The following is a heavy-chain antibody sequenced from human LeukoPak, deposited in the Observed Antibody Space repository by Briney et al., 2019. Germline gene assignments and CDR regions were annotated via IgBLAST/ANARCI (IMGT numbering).Heavy chain of an antibody. CDR1: GFTFSSYS. CDR2: ISSSSYI. D-gene: IGHD6-19*01. Sequence: GGSLRLSCAASGFTFSSYSMNWVRQAPGKGLEWVSSISSSSYIYYADSVKGRFTISRDNAKNSLYLQMNSLRAEDTAVYYCARDKVQQWLDGEIYFDYWGQGTLVTVSS. V-gene: IGHV3-21*01. CDR3: ARDKVQQWLDGEIYFDY. J-gene: IGHJ4*02.